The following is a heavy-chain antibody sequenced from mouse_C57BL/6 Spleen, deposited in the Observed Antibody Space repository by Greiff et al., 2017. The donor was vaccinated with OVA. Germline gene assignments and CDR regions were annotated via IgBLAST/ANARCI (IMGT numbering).Heavy chain of an antibody. Sequence: EVQGVESGGGLVKPGGSLKLSCAASGFTFSSYAMSWVRQTPEKRLEWVATISDGGSYTYYPDNVKGRFTISRDNAKNNLYLQMSLLKSEDTAMYYCARDRNDYDGYAMDYWGQGTSVTVSS. V-gene: IGHV5-4*01. D-gene: IGHD2-4*01. CDR3: ARDRNDYDGYAMDY. CDR2: ISDGGSYT. J-gene: IGHJ4*01. CDR1: GFTFSSYA.